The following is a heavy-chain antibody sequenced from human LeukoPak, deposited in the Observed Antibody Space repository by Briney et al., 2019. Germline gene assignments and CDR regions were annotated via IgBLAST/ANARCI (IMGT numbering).Heavy chain of an antibody. CDR1: GFTFDDYG. CDR2: INWNGGST. D-gene: IGHD2-15*01. CDR3: ARGGRCSGDNCYATLYDY. V-gene: IGHV3-20*04. J-gene: IGHJ4*02. Sequence: GGSLRLSCAASGFTFDDYGMSWVRQAPGKGLEWVSGINWNGGSTGYADSVKGGFTISRDNAKNSLYLQMNSLRPEDTAIYYCARGGRCSGDNCYATLYDYWGQGTLVTVSS.